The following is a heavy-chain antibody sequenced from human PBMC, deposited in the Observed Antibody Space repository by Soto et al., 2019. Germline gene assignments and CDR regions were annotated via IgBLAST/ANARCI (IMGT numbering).Heavy chain of an antibody. D-gene: IGHD3-22*01. CDR3: ASIYDMSGYYYGNNWFDP. J-gene: IGHJ5*02. Sequence: PSETLSLTCTVSGASIGSGDYYWSWIRQHPGKGLEWIGYIYYSGGTYYNPSLKSRVTISVDTSKNQFSLELSSVTAADTAVYYCASIYDMSGYYYGNNWFDPWCQGNLVNVS. CDR1: GASIGSGDYY. V-gene: IGHV4-31*02. CDR2: IYYSGGT.